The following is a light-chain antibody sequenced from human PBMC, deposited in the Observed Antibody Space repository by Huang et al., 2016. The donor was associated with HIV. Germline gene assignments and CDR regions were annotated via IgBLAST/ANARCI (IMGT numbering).Light chain of an antibody. V-gene: IGKV3-11*01. J-gene: IGKJ5*01. CDR1: QRITSY. CDR3: QQRFNSIT. CDR2: DAS. Sequence: EIVLTQSPATLSLSPGERATLSCRASQRITSYLSWYHQKPGQPPRLRIYDASNRATGTPAMFSGSWAGTDCTITISLLEPEDFAVYYCQQRFNSITFGQGTRLEIK.